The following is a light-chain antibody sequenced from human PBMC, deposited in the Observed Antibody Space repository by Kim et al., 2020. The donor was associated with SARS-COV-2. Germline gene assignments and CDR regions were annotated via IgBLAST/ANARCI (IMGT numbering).Light chain of an antibody. J-gene: IGLJ3*02. V-gene: IGLV1-47*01. CDR1: SSNIGSNY. CDR2: RNN. Sequence: ELTQPPSASGTPGQRVTISCSGSSSNIGSNYVYWYQQLPGTAPKLLIYRNNQRPTGVPDRFSGSKSGTSASLAISGLRSEDEADYYCAAWDDSLSGVFGGGTQLTVL. CDR3: AAWDDSLSGV.